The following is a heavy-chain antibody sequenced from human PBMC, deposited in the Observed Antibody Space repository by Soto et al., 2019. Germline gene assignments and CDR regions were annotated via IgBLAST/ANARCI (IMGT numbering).Heavy chain of an antibody. J-gene: IGHJ4*02. CDR2: ISAYNGNT. D-gene: IGHD3-22*01. CDR1: GYTFTSYG. CDR3: ARDAPPRYDSSGYQQFDY. V-gene: IGHV1-18*01. Sequence: QVQLVQSGAEVKKPGASVKVSCKASGYTFTSYGISWVRQAPGQGLEWMGWISAYNGNTNYAQKLQGRATITTDTSTSTPYREPRRLRSDDTAVYYCARDAPPRYDSSGYQQFDYWGQGTLVTVSS.